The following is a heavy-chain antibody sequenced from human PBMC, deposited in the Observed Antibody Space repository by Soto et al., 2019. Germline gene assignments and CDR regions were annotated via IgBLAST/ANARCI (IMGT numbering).Heavy chain of an antibody. Sequence: ASVKVSCKASGYTFSNYAISWVRQAPGQGLEWMGWISVYNGNTKSAEKFQGRVTMTTDTSTSTAYMELRSLSSDDTALYYCAREGPTGTTVDYWG. D-gene: IGHD1-1*01. CDR3: AREGPTGTTVDY. V-gene: IGHV1-18*01. J-gene: IGHJ4*01. CDR1: GYTFSNYA. CDR2: ISVYNGNT.